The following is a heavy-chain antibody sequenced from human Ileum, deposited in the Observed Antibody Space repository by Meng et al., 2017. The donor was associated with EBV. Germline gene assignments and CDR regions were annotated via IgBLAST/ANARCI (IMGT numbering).Heavy chain of an antibody. V-gene: IGHV4-4*02. Sequence: RQHLGKPSHLLSLPSSVPVAPITNHNWGAWVRQPPGKGLEWIGEIPHRGSSAYNPSLKSRVSMSIDKSKNQFSLKLTSVTAADTAVYHCLRGSGGSVWGQGTLFTVSS. CDR2: IPHRGSS. J-gene: IGHJ1*01. CDR3: LRGSGGSV. D-gene: IGHD3-10*01. CDR1: VAPITNHNW.